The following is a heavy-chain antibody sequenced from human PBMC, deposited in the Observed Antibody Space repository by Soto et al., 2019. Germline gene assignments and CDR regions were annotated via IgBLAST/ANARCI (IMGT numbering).Heavy chain of an antibody. V-gene: IGHV3-43*01. Sequence: GGSLRLSCAASGFSFEDYTMHRVRHTPGKGPEWISLISWDGGRTLYSDSVKGRFIISRDNSKNSLYLQMNSLTTEDTALYFCAGDSYDVLTGQKRYFDHWGHGTLVTFSS. CDR2: ISWDGGRT. CDR1: GFSFEDYT. CDR3: AGDSYDVLTGQKRYFDH. J-gene: IGHJ4*01. D-gene: IGHD3-9*01.